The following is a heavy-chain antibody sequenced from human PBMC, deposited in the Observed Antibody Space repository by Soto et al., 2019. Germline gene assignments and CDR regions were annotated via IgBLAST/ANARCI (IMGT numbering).Heavy chain of an antibody. J-gene: IGHJ4*02. V-gene: IGHV3-74*01. CDR3: ARDPVVVVVAATHDY. D-gene: IGHD2-15*01. CDR1: GFTFSSYW. CDR2: INSDGSST. Sequence: GSLRLSCAASGFTFSSYWMHWVRQAPGKGLVWVSRINSDGSSTSYADSVKGRFTISRDNAKNTLYLQMNSLRAEDTAVYYCARDPVVVVVAATHDYWGQGTLVTVSS.